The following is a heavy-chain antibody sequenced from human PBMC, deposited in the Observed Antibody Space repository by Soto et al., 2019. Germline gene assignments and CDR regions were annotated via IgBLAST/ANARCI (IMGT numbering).Heavy chain of an antibody. CDR1: GGTFNNYG. D-gene: IGHD3-9*01. Sequence: QVQLVQSGAEVKKPGSSVKVSCKASGGTFNNYGMGWVRQAPGQGLEWMGGIIAMIGRTNYAQKFQGSLTLTADASRSTAYMELRSLRSDDTAVYYCASWDYDVLTGYSYDDWGQGTLVTVSS. CDR2: IIAMIGRT. J-gene: IGHJ4*02. CDR3: ASWDYDVLTGYSYDD. V-gene: IGHV1-69*01.